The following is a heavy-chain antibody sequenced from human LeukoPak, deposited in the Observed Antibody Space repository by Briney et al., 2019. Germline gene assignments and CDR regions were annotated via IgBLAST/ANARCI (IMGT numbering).Heavy chain of an antibody. CDR1: GFTFSSYG. CDR2: IWYDGSNK. CDR3: ASQSYYYYGMDV. V-gene: IGHV3-33*01. J-gene: IGHJ6*02. Sequence: GGSLRLSCAASGFTFSSYGMHWVRQVPGKGLEWVAVIWYDGSNKYYVDSVKGRFTISRDNSKNTLYLQMNSLRAEDTAVYYCASQSYYYYGMDVWGQGTTVTVSS.